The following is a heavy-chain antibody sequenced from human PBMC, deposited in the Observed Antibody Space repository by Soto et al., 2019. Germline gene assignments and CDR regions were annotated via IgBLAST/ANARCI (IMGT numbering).Heavy chain of an antibody. CDR3: ARDPVTVYCSSTSCYGGPAYYYYGMDV. CDR1: GFTFSSYS. J-gene: IGHJ6*02. D-gene: IGHD2-2*01. V-gene: IGHV3-48*02. CDR2: ISSSSSTI. Sequence: EVQLVESGGGLVQPGGSLRLSCAASGFTFSSYSMNWVRQAPGKGLEWVSHISSSSSTIYYADSVKGRFTISRDNAKNSLYLQMNSLRDEDTAVYYCARDPVTVYCSSTSCYGGPAYYYYGMDVWGQGTTVTVSS.